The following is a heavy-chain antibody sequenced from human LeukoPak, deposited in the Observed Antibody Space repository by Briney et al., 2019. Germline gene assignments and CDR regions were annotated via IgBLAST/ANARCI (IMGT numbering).Heavy chain of an antibody. CDR1: GYTFTSYY. D-gene: IGHD2-15*01. Sequence: ASVKVSCKASGYTFTSYYMHWVRQAPGQGLEWMGIINPSGGSTSYAQKLQGRVTMTRDMSTSTVYMELSSLRSEDTAVYYCARLGGYCSGGSCENYYYYMDVWGKGTTVTVSS. V-gene: IGHV1-46*01. CDR3: ARLGGYCSGGSCENYYYYMDV. CDR2: INPSGGST. J-gene: IGHJ6*03.